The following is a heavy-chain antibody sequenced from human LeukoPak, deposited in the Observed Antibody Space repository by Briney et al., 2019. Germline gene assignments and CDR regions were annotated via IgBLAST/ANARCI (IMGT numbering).Heavy chain of an antibody. D-gene: IGHD4-17*01. J-gene: IGHJ4*02. CDR3: ARDLDYGDYVPFDY. V-gene: IGHV3-74*01. Sequence: GGSLRLSCAASGFTLSSYWMHWVRQAPGKGLVWVSRINNDGSSTTYADSVKGRFTISRDNAKNTLYLQMNSLRAEDTAVYYCARDLDYGDYVPFDYWGQGTLVTVSS. CDR2: INNDGSST. CDR1: GFTLSSYW.